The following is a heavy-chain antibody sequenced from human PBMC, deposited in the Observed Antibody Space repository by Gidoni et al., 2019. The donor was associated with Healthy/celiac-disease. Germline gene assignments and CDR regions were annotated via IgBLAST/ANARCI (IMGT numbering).Heavy chain of an antibody. CDR3: ARDRQYYYDSSGYYIYWYFDL. CDR2: INPSSGGT. Sequence: QVQLVQSGAEVKKPGASVKLHCKASGYTFTGYHMLWVRQAPGQGREWMGWINPSSGGTNYAQEFQGRVTMTRDTSISAAYMELSRLRSDNTGVYYCARDRQYYYDSSGYYIYWYFDLWGRGTLVTVSS. CDR1: GYTFTGYH. J-gene: IGHJ2*01. D-gene: IGHD3-22*01. V-gene: IGHV1-2*02.